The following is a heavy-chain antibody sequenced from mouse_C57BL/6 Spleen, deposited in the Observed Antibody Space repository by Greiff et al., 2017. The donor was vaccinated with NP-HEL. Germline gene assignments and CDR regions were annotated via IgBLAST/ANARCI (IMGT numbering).Heavy chain of an antibody. CDR2: IYPSDSET. Sequence: QVQLQQSGAELVRPGSSVKLSCKASGYTFTSYWMDWVKQRPGQGLEWIGNIYPSDSETHYNQKFKDKATLTVDKSSSTAYMQLSSLTSEDSAVYYCARDGYFYYFDYWGQGTTLTVSS. CDR1: GYTFTSYW. V-gene: IGHV1-61*01. CDR3: ARDGYFYYFDY. J-gene: IGHJ2*01. D-gene: IGHD2-3*01.